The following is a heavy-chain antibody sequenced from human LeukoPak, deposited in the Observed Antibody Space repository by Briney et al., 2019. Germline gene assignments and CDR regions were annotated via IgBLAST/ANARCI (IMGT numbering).Heavy chain of an antibody. J-gene: IGHJ4*02. CDR2: ISGSGGRT. V-gene: IGHV3-23*01. CDR3: AKGGDLYGGLLDS. D-gene: IGHD4/OR15-4a*01. CDR1: GITFRIYA. Sequence: GGSLRLSCAGSGITFRIYAMTWVRQAPGKGLEWVSAISGSGGRTYYADSVKGRFTISRDKSNNTLYLQMSSLRAEDTAVNYCAKGGDLYGGLLDSWGQGTLVTVSS.